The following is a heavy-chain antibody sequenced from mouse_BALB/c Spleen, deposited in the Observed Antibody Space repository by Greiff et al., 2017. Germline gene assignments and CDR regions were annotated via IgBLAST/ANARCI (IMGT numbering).Heavy chain of an antibody. Sequence: VQLQQSGAELVRSGASVKLSCTASGFNIKDYYMHWVKQRPEQGLEWIGWIDPENGDTEYAPMFQGKATMTADTSSNTAYLQLSSLTSEDTAVYYCNAWGDGYYFDYWGQGTTLTVSS. CDR2: IDPENGDT. J-gene: IGHJ2*01. CDR1: GFNIKDYY. V-gene: IGHV14-4*02. D-gene: IGHD2-3*01. CDR3: NAWGDGYYFDY.